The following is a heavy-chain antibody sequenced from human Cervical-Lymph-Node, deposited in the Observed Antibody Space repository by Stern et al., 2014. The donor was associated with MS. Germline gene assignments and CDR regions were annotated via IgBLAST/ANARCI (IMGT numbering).Heavy chain of an antibody. V-gene: IGHV3-66*02. CDR3: ATRNIGTRGY. CDR2: IYSGGNT. D-gene: IGHD6-6*01. J-gene: IGHJ4*02. CDR1: GFTVSNNY. Sequence: VQLQESGGGLVQPGGSLRLSCAASGFTVSNNYMTWVRQGPGMGLEWVSLIYSGGNTYYADSVKGRFTISRDNSKNTLYLQMNSLRPEDTAVYYCATRNIGTRGYWGQGALVTVSS.